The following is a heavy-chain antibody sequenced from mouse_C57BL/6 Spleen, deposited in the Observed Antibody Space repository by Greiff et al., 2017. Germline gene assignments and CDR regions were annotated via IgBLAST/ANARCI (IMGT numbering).Heavy chain of an antibody. Sequence: VHVKQSGPELVKPGPSVKISCKASGFTFTDYYMHWVKQSHGKSLEWIGLVYPYNGGTSYNQKFKGKATLTVDTSSSTAYMELNSLTSEDSAVYDCASEGKGDYSPSMDYWGQGTSVTVSS. J-gene: IGHJ4*01. CDR1: GFTFTDYY. CDR2: VYPYNGGT. V-gene: IGHV1-36*01. CDR3: ASEGKGDYSPSMDY. D-gene: IGHD2-12*01.